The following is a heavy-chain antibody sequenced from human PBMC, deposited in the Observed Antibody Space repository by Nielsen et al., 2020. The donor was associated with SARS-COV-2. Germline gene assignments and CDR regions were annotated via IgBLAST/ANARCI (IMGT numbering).Heavy chain of an antibody. Sequence: GESLKISCAASGFTFSSYSMNWVHQAPGKGLEWVSSISSSSSYIYYADSVKGRVTISRDNAKNSLYLQMNSLRDEDTAVYYCASGLSGSGWHMDVWGQGTTVTVSS. D-gene: IGHD6-19*01. CDR2: ISSSSSYI. J-gene: IGHJ6*02. CDR1: GFTFSSYS. V-gene: IGHV3-21*01. CDR3: ASGLSGSGWHMDV.